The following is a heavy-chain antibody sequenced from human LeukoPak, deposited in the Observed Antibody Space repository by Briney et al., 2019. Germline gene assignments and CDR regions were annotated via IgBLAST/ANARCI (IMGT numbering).Heavy chain of an antibody. CDR2: ISSSSSYI. V-gene: IGHV3-21*01. J-gene: IGHJ6*03. Sequence: GGSLRLSCAASGFTFSSYSMNWVRQAPGKGLEWVSSISSSSSYIYYADSVKGRFTISRDNAKNSLYLQMNSLRAEDTAVYYCARALVTVFGVVIKRYYMDVWGKGTTVTVSS. CDR1: GFTFSSYS. D-gene: IGHD3-3*01. CDR3: ARALVTVFGVVIKRYYMDV.